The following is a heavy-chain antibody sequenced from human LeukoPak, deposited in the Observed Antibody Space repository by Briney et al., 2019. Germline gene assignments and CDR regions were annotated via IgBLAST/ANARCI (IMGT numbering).Heavy chain of an antibody. D-gene: IGHD4-17*01. CDR2: ISSSSYTI. V-gene: IGHV3-48*01. CDR1: GFTFSSYS. Sequence: PGGSLRLSCAASGFTFSSYSMNWVRQAPGKGLEWVSYISSSSYTIYYADSVKGRFTISRDNSKNTLYLQMNSLRAEDTAVYYCAKGTSDYGDYVGDAFDIWGQGTMVTVSS. J-gene: IGHJ3*02. CDR3: AKGTSDYGDYVGDAFDI.